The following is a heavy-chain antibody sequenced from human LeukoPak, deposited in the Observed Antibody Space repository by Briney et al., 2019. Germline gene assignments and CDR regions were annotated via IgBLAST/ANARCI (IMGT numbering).Heavy chain of an antibody. D-gene: IGHD3-10*01. J-gene: IGHJ4*02. CDR2: ISTSSGTM. V-gene: IGHV3-48*04. CDR3: ARDRRFGEFEFDY. CDR1: GFTFSTYS. Sequence: GGSLRLSCAASGFTFSTYSMNWVRQAPGKGLEWVSYISTSSGTMYYADSVKGRFTISRDNAQNSLYLQMDSLTAEDTAVYYCARDRRFGEFEFDYWGQGTLVTVSS.